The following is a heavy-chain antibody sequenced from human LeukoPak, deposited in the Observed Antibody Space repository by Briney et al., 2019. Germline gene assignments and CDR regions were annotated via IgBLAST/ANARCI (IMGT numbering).Heavy chain of an antibody. J-gene: IGHJ4*02. CDR2: ISSSSSYI. CDR3: AKDRDIYVVVPAAIRGSIDY. D-gene: IGHD2-2*02. Sequence: GGSLRLSCAASGFTFSSYSMNWARQAPGKGLEWVSSISSSSSYIYYADSVKGRFTISRDNAKNSLYLQMNSLRAEDTAVYYCAKDRDIYVVVPAAIRGSIDYWGQGTLVTVSS. CDR1: GFTFSSYS. V-gene: IGHV3-21*04.